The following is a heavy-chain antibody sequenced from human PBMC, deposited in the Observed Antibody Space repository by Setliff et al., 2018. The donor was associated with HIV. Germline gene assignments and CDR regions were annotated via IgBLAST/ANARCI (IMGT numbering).Heavy chain of an antibody. CDR3: AREELRGTKVFDI. CDR1: GYTFTTYT. V-gene: IGHV1-2*02. Sequence: ASVKVSCKASGYTFTTYTMHWVRQAPGQGLEYMGWINSNSGGTNYAQKFQGRVTMTRDTSVSSAYMELSRVRSDDTAVYYCAREELRGTKVFDIWGQGTMVTVSS. D-gene: IGHD3-10*01. CDR2: INSNSGGT. J-gene: IGHJ3*02.